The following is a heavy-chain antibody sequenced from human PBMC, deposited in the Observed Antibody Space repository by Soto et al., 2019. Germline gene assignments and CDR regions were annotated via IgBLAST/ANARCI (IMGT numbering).Heavy chain of an antibody. CDR3: ARSPPGS. D-gene: IGHD3-10*01. V-gene: IGHV3-30-3*01. J-gene: IGHJ4*02. CDR1: GFTFSNYA. Sequence: VQLVESGGGVVQPGRSLRLSCAASGFTFSNYAMHWVRQAPGKGLEWVAVISYDGSNKYYADSVKGRFTISRDNSKNTLYLQMNSLRAEDTAVYYCARSPPGSWGQGTLVTVSS. CDR2: ISYDGSNK.